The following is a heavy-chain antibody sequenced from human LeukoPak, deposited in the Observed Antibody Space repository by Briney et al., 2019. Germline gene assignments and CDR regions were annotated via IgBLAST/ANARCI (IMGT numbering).Heavy chain of an antibody. V-gene: IGHV1-18*01. Sequence: ASVKVSCKASGYTFTSYGISWVRQAPGQGLEWMGWISAYNGNTNYAQKLQGRVTMTTDTSTSTAYMELRSLGSDDTAVYYCARDPSMVRGENTPYFDYWGQGTLVTVSS. J-gene: IGHJ4*02. CDR2: ISAYNGNT. CDR3: ARDPSMVRGENTPYFDY. CDR1: GYTFTSYG. D-gene: IGHD3-10*01.